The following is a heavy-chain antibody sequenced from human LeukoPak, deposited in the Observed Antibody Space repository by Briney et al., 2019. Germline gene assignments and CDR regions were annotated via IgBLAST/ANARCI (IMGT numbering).Heavy chain of an antibody. CDR2: IYYSGST. CDR1: GGSISSSSYY. Sequence: SETLSLTCTVSGGSISSSSYYWGWIRQPPGKGLEWIGSIYYSGSTYYNPSLKSRVTISVDTSKNQFSLKLSSVTAADTAVYYCARDTYGSGSYYNESWFDPWGQGTLVTVSS. V-gene: IGHV4-39*07. J-gene: IGHJ5*02. CDR3: ARDTYGSGSYYNESWFDP. D-gene: IGHD3-10*01.